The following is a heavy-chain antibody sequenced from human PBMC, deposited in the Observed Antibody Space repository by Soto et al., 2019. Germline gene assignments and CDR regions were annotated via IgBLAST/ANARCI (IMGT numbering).Heavy chain of an antibody. CDR2: SHNSGGP. D-gene: IGHD6-19*01. CDR1: GASIYNGSYC. V-gene: IGHV4-31*02. CDR3: AGGYSTEKVDF. Sequence: QVQLQESGPGLVRPSQALSLTCSVAGASIYNGSYCWSWIRQTPGKGPECIGHSHNSGGPYNNPSLKSRSTNSADTVNIQLSRKRTSVTAAYTGVYDCAGGYSTEKVDFWGQGTLVTVSS. J-gene: IGHJ4*02.